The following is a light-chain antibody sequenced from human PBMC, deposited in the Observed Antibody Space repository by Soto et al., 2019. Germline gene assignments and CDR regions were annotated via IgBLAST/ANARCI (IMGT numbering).Light chain of an antibody. J-gene: IGLJ3*02. CDR1: SSDVGFYSY. V-gene: IGLV2-14*03. CDR2: DVA. Sequence: QSALTQPASVSESPGQSITISCTGTSSDVGFYSYVSWYRHHPGNAPKLLIYDVANRPSGVSNRFSGSKSDNTAYLSISGLQAEDEADYYCSSYTRSGTPVFGGGTKLTVL. CDR3: SSYTRSGTPV.